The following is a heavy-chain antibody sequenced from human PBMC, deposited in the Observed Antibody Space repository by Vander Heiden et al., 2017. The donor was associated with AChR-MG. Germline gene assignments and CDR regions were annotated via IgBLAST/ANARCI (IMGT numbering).Heavy chain of an antibody. Sequence: EVQLVESGGGLVKPGGSLRLSCAASGFTFSSYSMNWVRQAPGKGLEWVSSISSSSSYIYYADSVKGRFTISRDNAKNSLYLQMNSLRAEDTAVYYCARDPNRWGAVAPPDSYWGQGTLVTVSS. J-gene: IGHJ4*02. CDR1: GFTFSSYS. CDR3: ARDPNRWGAVAPPDSY. D-gene: IGHD6-19*01. CDR2: ISSSSSYI. V-gene: IGHV3-21*01.